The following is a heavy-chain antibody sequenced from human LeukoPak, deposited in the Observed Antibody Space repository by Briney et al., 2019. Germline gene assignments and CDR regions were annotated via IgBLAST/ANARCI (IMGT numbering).Heavy chain of an antibody. D-gene: IGHD3-10*01. CDR3: ARDSVELLWFGNTQAGMDV. CDR2: ISAYNGNT. J-gene: IGHJ6*04. V-gene: IGHV1-18*01. CDR1: GYTFTSYG. Sequence: GASVKVSCKASGYTFTSYGISWVRQAPGQGLEWMGWISAYNGNTNYAQKLQGRVTMTPDTSTSTAYMELRSLRSDDTAVYYCARDSVELLWFGNTQAGMDVWGKGTTVTISS.